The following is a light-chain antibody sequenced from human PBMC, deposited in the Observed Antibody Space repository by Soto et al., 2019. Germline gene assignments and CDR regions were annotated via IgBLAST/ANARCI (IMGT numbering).Light chain of an antibody. V-gene: IGKV1-6*01. CDR3: IQNSNYPWT. CDR2: AAS. J-gene: IGKJ1*01. CDR1: QDIRND. Sequence: AIQMTQFPSSLSASVRDRVTVTCRASQDIRNDLGWYQQKPGEAPKLLIYAASSLQTGVPSRFSGSGSGTHFTLTISSLQPEDVATYYCIQNSNYPWTFGEGIKVEIK.